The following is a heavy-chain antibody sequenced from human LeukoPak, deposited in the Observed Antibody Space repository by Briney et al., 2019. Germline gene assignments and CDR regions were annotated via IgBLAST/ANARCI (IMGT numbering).Heavy chain of an antibody. Sequence: SETLSLTCTVSGGSISSYYWSWIRQPAGKGLEWIGRIYTSGSTNYNPSLKSRVTISVDTSKNQFSLKLSSVTAADTAVYYCARDGYSYGYYYYYYMDVWGKGTTVTVSS. V-gene: IGHV4-4*07. CDR1: GGSISSYY. CDR3: ARDGYSYGYYYYYYMDV. J-gene: IGHJ6*03. D-gene: IGHD5-18*01. CDR2: IYTSGST.